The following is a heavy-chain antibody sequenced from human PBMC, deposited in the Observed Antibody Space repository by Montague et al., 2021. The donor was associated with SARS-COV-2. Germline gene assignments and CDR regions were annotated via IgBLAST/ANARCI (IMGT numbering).Heavy chain of an antibody. D-gene: IGHD2-2*01. Sequence: SETLSLTCAVYGGSFSGYYWSWIRQPPGKGLEWIGEINHSGSTKYNPSLKSRVTISVDTSKNQFSLKLSSVTAADTAVYYCARGLPRVVPSVLGVGTYYYYYYMDVWGRGTTVTVSS. V-gene: IGHV4-34*01. CDR2: INHSGST. CDR1: GGSFSGYY. CDR3: ARGLPRVVPSVLGVGTYYYYYYMDV. J-gene: IGHJ6*03.